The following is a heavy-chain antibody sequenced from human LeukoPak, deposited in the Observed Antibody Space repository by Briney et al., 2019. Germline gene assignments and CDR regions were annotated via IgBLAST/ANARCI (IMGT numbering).Heavy chain of an antibody. V-gene: IGHV4-39*01. CDR2: INYSGNT. CDR1: GGSISSSTYY. J-gene: IGHJ4*02. Sequence: SETLSLTCTVSGGSISSSTYYWGWFRQPPGKGLEWIAYINYSGNTYYDPSLKSRVTISVDTSRNQFSLTLTSVTASDTAVYYCARHKTYSSVFDSWGQGTLVTVSS. D-gene: IGHD2-15*01. CDR3: ARHKTYSSVFDS.